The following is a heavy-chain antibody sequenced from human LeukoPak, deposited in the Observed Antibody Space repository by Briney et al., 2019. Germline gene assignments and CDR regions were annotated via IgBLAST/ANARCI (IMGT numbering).Heavy chain of an antibody. CDR2: ISSSGSYI. J-gene: IGHJ6*03. CDR1: GFIFNRYT. V-gene: IGHV3-21*01. CDR3: TRVVTVASSERRPGYYYMDV. D-gene: IGHD1-1*01. Sequence: GGSLRLSCAASGFIFNRYTMTWVRQAPGKGLEWVSSISSSGSYIYYADSVKGRFTISRDNAKNSLYLQMNSLRAEDTAVYYCTRVVTVASSERRPGYYYMDVWGKGTTVTVSS.